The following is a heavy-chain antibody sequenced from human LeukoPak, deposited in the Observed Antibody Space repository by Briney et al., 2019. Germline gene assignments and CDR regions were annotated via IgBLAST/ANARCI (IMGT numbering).Heavy chain of an antibody. J-gene: IGHJ4*02. CDR3: ARETTVTDRAFDY. CDR1: PGSISSGGYY. D-gene: IGHD4-17*01. Sequence: SQTLSLTSTVSPGSISSGGYYWSWIRQHPGRGLEWIVYIYYSGSTYYNPSLKSPVTISVDTSKNQFSLKLSSVTAADTAVYYCARETTVTDRAFDYWGQGTLVTVSS. CDR2: IYYSGST. V-gene: IGHV4-31*01.